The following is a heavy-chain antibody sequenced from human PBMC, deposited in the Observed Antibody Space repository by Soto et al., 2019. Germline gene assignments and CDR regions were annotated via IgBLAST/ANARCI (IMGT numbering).Heavy chain of an antibody. Sequence: GGSLRLSCAASGFTFSNYPMNWVRQAPGKGLEWVSAVGGSAGGTYYADSVKGRFTISRDNSKNTVYLQMNSLRAEDTAEYYCARDGGGSRWGDYFDYWGQGALVTVSS. CDR2: VGGSAGGT. J-gene: IGHJ4*02. CDR3: ARDGGGSRWGDYFDY. D-gene: IGHD6-13*01. CDR1: GFTFSNYP. V-gene: IGHV3-23*01.